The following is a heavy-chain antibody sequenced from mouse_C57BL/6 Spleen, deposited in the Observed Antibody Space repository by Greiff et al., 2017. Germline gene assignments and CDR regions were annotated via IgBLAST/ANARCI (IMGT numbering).Heavy chain of an antibody. V-gene: IGHV1-22*01. Sequence: EVQLQQSGPELVKPGASVKMSRKASGYTFTDYNMHWVKQSHGKSLEWIGYINPNNGGTSYNQKFKGKATLTVNKSSSTAYMELRSLTSEDSAVYYCVAWGYEDAYWGQGTLVTVSA. D-gene: IGHD2-2*01. CDR3: VAWGYEDAY. CDR1: GYTFTDYN. J-gene: IGHJ3*01. CDR2: INPNNGGT.